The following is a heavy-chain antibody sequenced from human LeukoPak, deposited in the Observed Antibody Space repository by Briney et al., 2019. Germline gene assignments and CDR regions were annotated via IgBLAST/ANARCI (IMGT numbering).Heavy chain of an antibody. CDR3: ARVSSNLYYYYYMDV. V-gene: IGHV1-69*13. CDR1: GGTFSSYA. CDR2: IIPIFGTA. Sequence: SVKVSCKASGGTFSSYAISWVRQAPGQGLEWMGGIIPIFGTANYAQKFQGRVTITADESTSTAYMELSSLRSEDTAVYYCARVSSNLYYYYYMDVWGKGTTVTISS. J-gene: IGHJ6*03. D-gene: IGHD1-14*01.